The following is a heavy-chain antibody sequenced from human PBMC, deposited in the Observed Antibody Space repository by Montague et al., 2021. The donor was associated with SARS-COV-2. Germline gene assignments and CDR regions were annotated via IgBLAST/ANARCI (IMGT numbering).Heavy chain of an antibody. Sequence: SETLSLTCTVSGGSISSSTYYWGWIRQPPGRGLEWIACINYSGSTYFNPSLKSRVAISIDTTKNQLSLKLSSVTAADTAVYYCARRSYYYDSSGQFDPWGQGALVTVSS. D-gene: IGHD3-22*01. V-gene: IGHV4-39*07. J-gene: IGHJ5*02. CDR2: INYSGST. CDR1: GGSISSSTYY. CDR3: ARRSYYYDSSGQFDP.